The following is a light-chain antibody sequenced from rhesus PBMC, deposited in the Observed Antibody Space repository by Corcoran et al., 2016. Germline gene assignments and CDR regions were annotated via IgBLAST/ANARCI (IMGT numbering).Light chain of an antibody. Sequence: DIQMTQSPSSLSASVGDRVTITCRASQGITNDLAWYQQKPGETPKILIYEASSLQSGIPSRFSGIGSGTDFTLTISSLQPEDFATYDCQHYYSTPFTFGPGTKLDIK. V-gene: IGKV1-25*01. CDR3: QHYYSTPFT. CDR2: EAS. J-gene: IGKJ3*01. CDR1: QGITND.